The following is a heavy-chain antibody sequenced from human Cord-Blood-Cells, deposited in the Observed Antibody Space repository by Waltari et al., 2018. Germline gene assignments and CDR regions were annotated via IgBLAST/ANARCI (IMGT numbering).Heavy chain of an antibody. D-gene: IGHD5-12*01. Sequence: EVQLVESGGGLVQPGRSLRLSCAASGFTFDDYSMHRGRPAPGKGLEGVSGISWNSGSIGYADSVKGRFTISRDNAKNSLYLQMNSLRAEDTALYYCAKDIKVRGYDSVDYWGQGTLVTVSS. CDR3: AKDIKVRGYDSVDY. CDR2: ISWNSGSI. J-gene: IGHJ4*02. CDR1: GFTFDDYS. V-gene: IGHV3-9*01.